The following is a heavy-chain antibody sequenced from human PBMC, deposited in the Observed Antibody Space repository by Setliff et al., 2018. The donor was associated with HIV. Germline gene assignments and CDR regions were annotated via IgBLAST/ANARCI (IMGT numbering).Heavy chain of an antibody. CDR2: IFYTGST. CDR3: ARGRWYSSSWYEY. D-gene: IGHD6-13*01. J-gene: IGHJ4*02. V-gene: IGHV4-39*02. Sequence: SETLSLTCSVSGVSTSSSTYYWGWIRQPPGKGLEWIGYIFYTGSTYYNPSLKSRVTISVDTSKNHFSLRLSHVTAADTAVYYCARGRWYSSSWYEYWGQGTLVTVSS. CDR1: GVSTSSSTYY.